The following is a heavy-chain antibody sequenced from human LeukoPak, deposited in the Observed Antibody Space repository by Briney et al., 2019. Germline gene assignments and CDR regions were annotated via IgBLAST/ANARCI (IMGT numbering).Heavy chain of an antibody. V-gene: IGHV3-7*01. Sequence: GGCLRLSSAAPGFTFSSSWMSWVRQALGKGLWWVSNIKQDGSEKYYVDSVKGLLTISRDNAKNSLYLQINSLRAEDTAVYYCARRIAARHSWGYYFDYWGQGTLVTVSS. CDR3: ARRIAARHSWGYYFDY. D-gene: IGHD6-6*01. CDR2: IKQDGSEK. J-gene: IGHJ4*02. CDR1: GFTFSSSW.